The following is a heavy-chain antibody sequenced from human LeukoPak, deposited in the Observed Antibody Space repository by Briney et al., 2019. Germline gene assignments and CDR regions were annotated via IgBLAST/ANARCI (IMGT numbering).Heavy chain of an antibody. D-gene: IGHD3-16*01. Sequence: SETLSLTCTVSGGSISSYYWTWIRQPPGKGLGLEWIGYIYYSGGTNYNPSLKSRVTISIDTTKNQVSLKLSSVTAADTAVYYCAKGKSEYVVNIAPDYWGQGTLVTVSS. J-gene: IGHJ4*02. CDR3: AKGKSEYVVNIAPDY. V-gene: IGHV4-59*08. CDR2: IYYSGGT. CDR1: GGSISSYY.